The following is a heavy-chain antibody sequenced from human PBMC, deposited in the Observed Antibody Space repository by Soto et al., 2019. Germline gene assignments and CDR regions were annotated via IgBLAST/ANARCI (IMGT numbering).Heavy chain of an antibody. J-gene: IGHJ5*02. V-gene: IGHV3-23*01. CDR2: TNDSGGHT. CDR3: ARGSKDSYPGSRVLDL. D-gene: IGHD3-10*01. CDR1: EVSFRSRA. Sequence: PGGALTLSCVASEVSFRSRAMSWVRQAPGEGLEWIGNTNDSGGHTKYADSVRGRFIIYRDNSMNMLYVKMGSLGVDDSAVYYGARGSKDSYPGSRVLDLWGRGTLVTVSS.